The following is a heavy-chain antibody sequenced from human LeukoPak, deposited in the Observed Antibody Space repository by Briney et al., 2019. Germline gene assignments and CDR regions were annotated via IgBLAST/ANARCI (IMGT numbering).Heavy chain of an antibody. CDR1: GFTFSNYA. Sequence: GRSLRLSCAASGFTFSNYAIHWVRQAPGKGLEWVAVISYDGSKKYYADSVKGRFIISRDNSKNTLYLQMNSLRAEDTAVYYCARDDGYCSRTTCYGSGYYYYYYMDVWGKGTSVTVSS. J-gene: IGHJ6*03. D-gene: IGHD2-2*01. CDR2: ISYDGSKK. V-gene: IGHV3-30*04. CDR3: ARDDGYCSRTTCYGSGYYYYYYMDV.